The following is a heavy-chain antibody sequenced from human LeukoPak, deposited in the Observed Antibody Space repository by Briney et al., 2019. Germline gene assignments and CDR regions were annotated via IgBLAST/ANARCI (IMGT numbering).Heavy chain of an antibody. V-gene: IGHV3-30*04. Sequence: PGGSLRLSCAASGFTFSSYAMHWVRQAPGKGLEWVAVISYDGSNKYYADSVKGRFTISRDNSKNTLYLQMNSLRAEDTAVYYCARDPRTAYYDSWAYFDYWGQGTLVTVSS. CDR3: ARDPRTAYYDSWAYFDY. CDR1: GFTFSSYA. J-gene: IGHJ4*02. D-gene: IGHD3-22*01. CDR2: ISYDGSNK.